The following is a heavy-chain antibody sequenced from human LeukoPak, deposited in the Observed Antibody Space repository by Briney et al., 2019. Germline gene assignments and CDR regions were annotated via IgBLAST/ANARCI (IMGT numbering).Heavy chain of an antibody. J-gene: IGHJ1*01. V-gene: IGHV3-15*01. CDR3: STAVNGSYVD. D-gene: IGHD1-26*01. CDR1: GFTFTYAW. CDR2: IKSNPDGGTA. Sequence: GGSLRLSCAASGFTFTYAWMTWVRQAPGKGLEGVGRIKSNPDGGTADYAAPVKGRFTISRDDSRNTLYLQMNNLEIDDTAVYFCSTAVNGSYVDWGQGTLVIVSS.